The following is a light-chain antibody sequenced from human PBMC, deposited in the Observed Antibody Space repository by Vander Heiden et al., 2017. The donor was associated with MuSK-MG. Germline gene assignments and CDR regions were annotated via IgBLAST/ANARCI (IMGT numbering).Light chain of an antibody. V-gene: IGKV4-1*01. J-gene: IGKJ3*01. CDR3: QQYRSTPRT. CDR2: GAS. CDR1: QSVLYSSNNKYY. Sequence: DIVATQSPDSLAASLGERATINCQSSQSVLYSSNNKYYLTWYQQKPGQPPKLLIYGASTRESGVPDRFSGSGSGTDFTLTISSLQAEDVAVYYCQQYRSTPRTFGPGTKVDIK.